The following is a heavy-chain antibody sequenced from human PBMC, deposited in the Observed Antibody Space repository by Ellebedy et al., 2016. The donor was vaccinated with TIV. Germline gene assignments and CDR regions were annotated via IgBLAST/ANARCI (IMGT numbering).Heavy chain of an antibody. Sequence: GGSLRLSCKASGYSFTSYWIGWVRQMPGKGLEWMGTIYPGDSDTRYSPSFQGQVTISADKSISTAYLQWSSLKASDTAMYYCARRGVVVAAKDAFDIWGQGTMVTVSS. CDR2: IYPGDSDT. J-gene: IGHJ3*02. V-gene: IGHV5-51*01. CDR1: GYSFTSYW. D-gene: IGHD2-15*01. CDR3: ARRGVVVAAKDAFDI.